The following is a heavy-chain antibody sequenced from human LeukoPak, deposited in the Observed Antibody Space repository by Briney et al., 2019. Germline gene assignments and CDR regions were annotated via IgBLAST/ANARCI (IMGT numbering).Heavy chain of an antibody. CDR1: GFTFSSYA. Sequence: GGSLRLSCAASGFTFSSYAMHWVRQAPGKGLEWVAVISYDGSNKYYADSVKGRFTISRDNSKNTLYLQMNSLRAEDTAVYFCTKDNYCNSYGYYSSKWFDPWGQGTLVSVSS. CDR3: TKDNYCNSYGYYSSKWFDP. V-gene: IGHV3-30*04. J-gene: IGHJ5*02. CDR2: ISYDGSNK. D-gene: IGHD3-22*01.